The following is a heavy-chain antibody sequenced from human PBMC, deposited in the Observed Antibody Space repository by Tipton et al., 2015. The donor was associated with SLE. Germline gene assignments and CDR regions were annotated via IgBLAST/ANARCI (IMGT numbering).Heavy chain of an antibody. Sequence: TLSLTCTVSGGSISSTSYYWNWIRQPAGKGLEWIGRMFAGGSTDYNPSLKSRVTISVDTSKNQFSLRLSSVTAADTGVYYCARELDTFDIWGQGTMVTVSS. V-gene: IGHV4-61*02. CDR3: ARELDTFDI. CDR2: MFAGGST. J-gene: IGHJ3*02. CDR1: GGSISSTSYY.